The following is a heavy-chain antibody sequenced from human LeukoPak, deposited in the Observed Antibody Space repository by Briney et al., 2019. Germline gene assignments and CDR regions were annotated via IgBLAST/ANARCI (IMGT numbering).Heavy chain of an antibody. CDR2: IYYSGST. D-gene: IGHD4-23*01. CDR1: GGSISSYY. J-gene: IGHJ3*02. CDR3: ARDVYGGNSFGAFDI. V-gene: IGHV4-59*01. Sequence: SETLSLTCTVSGGSISSYYWSWIRQPPGKGLEWIGCIYYSGSTNYNPSLKSRVTISVDTSKNQFSLKLSSVTAADTAVYYCARDVYGGNSFGAFDIWGQGTMVTVSS.